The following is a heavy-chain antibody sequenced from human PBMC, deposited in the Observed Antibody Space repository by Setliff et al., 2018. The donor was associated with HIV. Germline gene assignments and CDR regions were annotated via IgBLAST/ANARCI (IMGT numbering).Heavy chain of an antibody. CDR1: GGSTSSSSNY. CDR2: ISHSGST. J-gene: IGHJ6*03. V-gene: IGHV4-39*07. Sequence: SETLSLTCTVSGGSTSSSSNYWGWIRQSPGKGLEWIGEISHSGSTNYNPSLRSRVTISVDTSSNQFSLKLSSVTAADTSVYYCARDYYDDSYYRPGIYYYYYMDVWGKGTTVTFSS. CDR3: ARDYYDDSYYRPGIYYYYYMDV. D-gene: IGHD3-10*01.